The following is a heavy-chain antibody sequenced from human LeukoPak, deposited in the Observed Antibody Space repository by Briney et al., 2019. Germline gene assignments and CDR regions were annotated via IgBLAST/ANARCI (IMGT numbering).Heavy chain of an antibody. V-gene: IGHV4-34*01. CDR2: INHSGST. CDR1: GGSFSGYY. J-gene: IGHJ4*02. Sequence: PSETLSLTCAVYGGSFSGYYWSWIRQPPGKGLEWIGEINHSGSTNYNPSLKSRVTISVDTSKNQFSLKLSSVTAADTAVYYCAKGGYYDILTGYLFDYWGQGTLVTVSS. D-gene: IGHD3-9*01. CDR3: AKGGYYDILTGYLFDY.